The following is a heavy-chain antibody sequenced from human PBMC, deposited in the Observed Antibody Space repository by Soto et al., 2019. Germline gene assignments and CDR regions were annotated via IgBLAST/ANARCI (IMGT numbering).Heavy chain of an antibody. CDR2: IYWDDYK. CDR3: AHKGYGDYPLDY. Sequence: QIALKESGPTLVKPPKTLTLTCTFSGFSLSTSGLGVGWIRQPPGKALEWLAVIYWDDYKHYSPSLKSRLTITKDTSKNQVVLTMTNMDPVDTATYYCAHKGYGDYPLDYWGQGTLLTVSS. D-gene: IGHD4-17*01. J-gene: IGHJ4*02. V-gene: IGHV2-5*02. CDR1: GFSLSTSGLG.